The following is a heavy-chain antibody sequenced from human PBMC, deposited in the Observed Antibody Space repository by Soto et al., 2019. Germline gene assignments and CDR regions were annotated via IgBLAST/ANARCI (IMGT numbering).Heavy chain of an antibody. D-gene: IGHD6-6*01. CDR2: INHRGST. J-gene: IGHJ4*02. CDR1: GGSFSGYY. CDR3: ARAPYSTSSYFDY. V-gene: IGHV4-34*01. Sequence: SETLSLTCAVYGGSFSGYYWNWIRQPPGKGLEWIGEINHRGSTNYNPSLKSRVTISVDTSKNQFSLRLSSVTAADTAVYYCARAPYSTSSYFDYWGQGTLVTVS.